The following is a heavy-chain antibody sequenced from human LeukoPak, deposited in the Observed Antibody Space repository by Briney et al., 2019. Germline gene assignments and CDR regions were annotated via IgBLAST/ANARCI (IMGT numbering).Heavy chain of an antibody. CDR2: IYSGGST. V-gene: IGHV3-66*01. Sequence: GGSLRLSCAASGFTVSSNYMSWVRQAPGKGLEWVSVIYSGGSTYYADSVKGRFTISRDNSKNSLYLQMNTLRAEDTAVYYCARGEGLGTTNGGYYFAYWGQGSLVIVSS. CDR3: ARGEGLGTTNGGYYFAY. J-gene: IGHJ4*02. CDR1: GFTVSSNY. D-gene: IGHD1-26*01.